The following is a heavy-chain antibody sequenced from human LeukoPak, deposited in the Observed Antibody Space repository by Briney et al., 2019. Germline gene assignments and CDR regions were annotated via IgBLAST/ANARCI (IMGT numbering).Heavy chain of an antibody. CDR1: GGSISSSNW. D-gene: IGHD6-13*01. CDR2: IYHSGST. V-gene: IGHV4-4*02. CDR3: ARDRVAAAGSGYYYYYGMDV. J-gene: IGHJ6*02. Sequence: SETLSLTCAVSGGSISSSNWWSWVRQPPGKGLEWIGEIYHSGSTNYNPSLKSRVTISVDKSKNQFSLKLSSVTAADTAVYYCARDRVAAAGSGYYYYYGMDVWGQGTTVTVSS.